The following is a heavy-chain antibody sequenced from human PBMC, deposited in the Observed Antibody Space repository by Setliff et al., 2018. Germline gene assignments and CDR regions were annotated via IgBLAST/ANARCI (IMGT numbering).Heavy chain of an antibody. CDR3: ARAPQYSNFWYALSWFDP. CDR2: ISHSGDP. V-gene: IGHV4-34*01. CDR1: GGSFSGYH. J-gene: IGHJ5*02. D-gene: IGHD3-3*01. Sequence: SETLSLTCAVYGGSFSGYHWSWIRQPPGKGLEWIGEISHSGDPNYNPSLKSRVSISLDTSKNQFSLKLTSVTAADTAVYYCARAPQYSNFWYALSWFDPWGQGTLVTVSS.